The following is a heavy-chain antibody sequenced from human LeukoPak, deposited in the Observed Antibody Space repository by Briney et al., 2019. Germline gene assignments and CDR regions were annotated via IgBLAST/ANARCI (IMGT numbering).Heavy chain of an antibody. CDR1: GYTFTSNY. J-gene: IGHJ6*03. Sequence: GASVKVSCKAFGYTFTSNYMHWVRQAPGQGLEWMGWINPNSGGTYYAQKFQGRVTMTRDTSISTAYMELSRLRSDDTAVYYCARVQSSSSHHEGLDYYYMDVWGKGTTVTVSS. CDR2: INPNSGGT. CDR3: ARVQSSSSHHEGLDYYYMDV. V-gene: IGHV1-2*02. D-gene: IGHD6-6*01.